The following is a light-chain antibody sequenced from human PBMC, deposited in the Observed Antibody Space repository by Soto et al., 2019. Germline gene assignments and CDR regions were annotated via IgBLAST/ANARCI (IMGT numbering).Light chain of an antibody. CDR3: QQRSTFT. J-gene: IGKJ5*01. V-gene: IGKV3-11*01. CDR1: QSVSGY. CDR2: DAS. Sequence: EIVLTQSPATLSLSPGERATLSCRASQSVSGYLAWYQQKPGQAPRLLIYDASNRATGIPARFSGSGSGTDFTLAISSLEPEDFAVYYCQQRSTFTFGQGTRLEIK.